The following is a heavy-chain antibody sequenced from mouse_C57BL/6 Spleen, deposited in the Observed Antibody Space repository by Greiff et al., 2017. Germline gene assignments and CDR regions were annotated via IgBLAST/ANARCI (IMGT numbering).Heavy chain of an antibody. CDR2: IWGDGST. J-gene: IGHJ1*03. Sequence: QVQLQQSGPGLVAPSQSLSITCPVSGFSLTSYGVSWVRQPPGKRLVWLGPIWGDGSTNYHSAVISRLSLSQDNSKSKDFLKLKSLQTDDKATYYCYEGSSYWYFDVWGTGTTVTVSS. V-gene: IGHV2-3*01. CDR3: YEGSSYWYFDV. D-gene: IGHD1-1*01. CDR1: GFSLTSYG.